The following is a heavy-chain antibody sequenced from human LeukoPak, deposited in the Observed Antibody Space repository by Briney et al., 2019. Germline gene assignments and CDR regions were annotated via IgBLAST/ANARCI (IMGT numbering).Heavy chain of an antibody. J-gene: IGHJ5*02. CDR2: INHSGST. V-gene: IGHV4-34*01. D-gene: IGHD6-19*01. CDR3: ARGRARGYSSGYNWFDP. CDR1: GGSFSGYY. Sequence: SETPSLTCAVYGGSFSGYYWSWIRQPPGKGLEWIGEINHSGSTNYNPSLKSRVTISVDTSKNQFSLKLSSVTAADTAVYYCARGRARGYSSGYNWFDPWGQGTLVTVSS.